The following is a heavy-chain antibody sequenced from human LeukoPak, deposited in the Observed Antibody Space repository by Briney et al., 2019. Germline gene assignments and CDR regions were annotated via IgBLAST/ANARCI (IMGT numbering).Heavy chain of an antibody. CDR3: ARADYYGSGSYFY. D-gene: IGHD3-10*01. CDR1: GGSISSGDYY. Sequence: SETPSLTCTVSGGSISSGDYYWSWIRQPPGKGLEWIGYIYYSGSTYYNPSPKSRVTISVDTSKNQFSLKLSSVTAADTTVYYCARADYYGSGSYFYWGQGTLVTVSS. CDR2: IYYSGST. V-gene: IGHV4-30-4*08. J-gene: IGHJ4*02.